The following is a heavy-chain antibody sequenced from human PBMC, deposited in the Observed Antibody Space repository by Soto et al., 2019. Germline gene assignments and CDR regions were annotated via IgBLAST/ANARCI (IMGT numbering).Heavy chain of an antibody. Sequence: ASVKVSCKASGYSFTSYGSRWVRQAPGQGLEWMGWISAYNGNTNYAQKLQGRVTMTTDTSTSTAYMELRSLRSDDTAVYYCARDNSYGYFYYYYYMDVWGKGTTVTVSS. V-gene: IGHV1-18*01. J-gene: IGHJ6*03. D-gene: IGHD5-18*01. CDR3: ARDNSYGYFYYYYYMDV. CDR1: GYSFTSYG. CDR2: ISAYNGNT.